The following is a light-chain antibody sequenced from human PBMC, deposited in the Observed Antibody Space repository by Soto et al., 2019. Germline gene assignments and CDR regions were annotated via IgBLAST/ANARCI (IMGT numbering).Light chain of an antibody. CDR2: EVS. J-gene: IGLJ2*01. CDR3: SSYTTTSTRVV. V-gene: IGLV2-14*01. CDR1: SSDIGGFNY. Sequence: QSVLTQPASVSGSPGQSITISCTGTSSDIGGFNYVSWYQQHPGKAPKLLIYEVSNRPSGVSNRFSGSKSGNTVSLTISGLQAEDEADYYCSSYTTTSTRVVFGGGTKVTVL.